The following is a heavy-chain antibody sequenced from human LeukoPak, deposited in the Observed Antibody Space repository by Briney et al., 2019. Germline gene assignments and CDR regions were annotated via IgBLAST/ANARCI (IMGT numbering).Heavy chain of an antibody. J-gene: IGHJ3*02. D-gene: IGHD3-22*01. V-gene: IGHV3-7*01. CDR2: INPDGSER. CDR1: GFRFRSDW. Sequence: PGESLRLSCAASGFRFRSDWMTWVRQAPGKGLEWVANINPDGSERYYVYSVKGRFTISRDNGKNSLYLQLNSLRDEDTAVYYFARYYDPTVGDAFDIWGQGTMVTVAS. CDR3: ARYYDPTVGDAFDI.